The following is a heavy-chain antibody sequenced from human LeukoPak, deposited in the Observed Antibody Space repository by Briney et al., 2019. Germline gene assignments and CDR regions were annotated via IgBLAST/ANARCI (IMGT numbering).Heavy chain of an antibody. V-gene: IGHV4-59*01. Sequence: SETLSLTCTVSGGSISSYYWSWIRQPPGKGLEWIGYIYYSGSTNYNPSLKSRVTISADTSKNQFSLKLSSVTAADTAVYYCARVYGSISGYYYRPRYFDYWGQGTLVTVSS. J-gene: IGHJ4*02. CDR3: ARVYGSISGYYYRPRYFDY. CDR1: GGSISSYY. D-gene: IGHD3-22*01. CDR2: IYYSGST.